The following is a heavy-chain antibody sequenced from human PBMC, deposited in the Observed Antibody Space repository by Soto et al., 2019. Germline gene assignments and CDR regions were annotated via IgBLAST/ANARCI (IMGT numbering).Heavy chain of an antibody. CDR1: GGSISSYY. Sequence: SETLSLTCTVSGGSISSYYWSWIRQPPGKGLEWIGYIYYSGSTNYNPSRKSRVTISVDTSKNQFSLKLSSVTAADTAVYYCARGYYDILTGWSYGMDVWGQGTTVTSP. CDR3: ARGYYDILTGWSYGMDV. V-gene: IGHV4-59*01. J-gene: IGHJ6*02. CDR2: IYYSGST. D-gene: IGHD3-9*01.